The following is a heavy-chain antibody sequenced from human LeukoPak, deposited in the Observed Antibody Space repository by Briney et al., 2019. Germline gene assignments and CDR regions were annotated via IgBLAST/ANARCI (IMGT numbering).Heavy chain of an antibody. V-gene: IGHV3-23*01. J-gene: IGHJ4*02. Sequence: GGSLRLSCAASGFTFSSYSMNWVRQAPGKGLEWVSAISGSGGSTYYTDSVKGRFTISRDNSKNTLYLQMNRLRAEETAVYYCAKDMAAAAGDGFDYWGQGTLVTVSS. D-gene: IGHD6-13*01. CDR3: AKDMAAAAGDGFDY. CDR2: ISGSGGST. CDR1: GFTFSSYS.